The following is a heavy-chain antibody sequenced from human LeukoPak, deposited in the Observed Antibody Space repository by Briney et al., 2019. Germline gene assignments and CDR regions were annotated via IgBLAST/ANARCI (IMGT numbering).Heavy chain of an antibody. Sequence: PGGSLRLSCEASGFIFSNYAMAWVRQAPGKGLEWVSSITGSVTTTYYADSVKGRFTLSRDNSRNTLHLQMKNLRGDDTAIYYCVKRQYSPDNWFDPWGQGTLVTVSS. V-gene: IGHV3-23*01. J-gene: IGHJ5*02. CDR3: VKRQYSPDNWFDP. CDR1: GFIFSNYA. CDR2: ITGSVTTT. D-gene: IGHD2-21*01.